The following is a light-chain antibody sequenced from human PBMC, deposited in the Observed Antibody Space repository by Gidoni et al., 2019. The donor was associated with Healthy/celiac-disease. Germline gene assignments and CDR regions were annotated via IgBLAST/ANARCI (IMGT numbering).Light chain of an antibody. Sequence: DIQMTQSPSTLSASVGDRVTITCRASPSISSWLAWYQQQPGKAPKLLIYDASRLDSGVPTRFSGSGSGKESTLTISSLQHDDFVSYYCQRYNSYSTFGQGTKLEIK. CDR1: PSISSW. CDR3: QRYNSYST. J-gene: IGKJ2*01. CDR2: DAS. V-gene: IGKV1-5*01.